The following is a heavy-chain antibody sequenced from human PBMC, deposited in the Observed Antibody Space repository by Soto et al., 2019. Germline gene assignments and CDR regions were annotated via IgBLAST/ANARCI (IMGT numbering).Heavy chain of an antibody. CDR1: GGSISSYY. CDR2: IYFSGST. CDR3: ARLGYYDETSFDY. V-gene: IGHV4-59*08. Sequence: PSETLSLTCTVSGGSISSYYWSWIRQPPGKGLECIGYIYFSGSTNYSPSLKSRLTMSVDTSKNQFSLKLSSVAAADTAVYYCARLGYYDETSFDYWGQGTLVTVSS. D-gene: IGHD3-22*01. J-gene: IGHJ4*02.